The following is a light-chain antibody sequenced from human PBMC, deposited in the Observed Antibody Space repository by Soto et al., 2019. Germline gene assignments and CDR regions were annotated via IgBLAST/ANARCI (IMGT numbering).Light chain of an antibody. CDR2: EVN. CDR1: SSDIGAYDY. Sequence: QSALTQPASLSGSPGQSITISCTGTSSDIGAYDYVSWFQQHPGKAPKLMISEVNNRPSGVSNRFSGSKSGNTAYLTISGLQAEDEADYYCSSYTSSSNPVFGTGTKVTVL. CDR3: SSYTSSSNPV. J-gene: IGLJ1*01. V-gene: IGLV2-14*01.